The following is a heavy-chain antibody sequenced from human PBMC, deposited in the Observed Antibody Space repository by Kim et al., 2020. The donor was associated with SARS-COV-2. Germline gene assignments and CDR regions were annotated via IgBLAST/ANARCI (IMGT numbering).Heavy chain of an antibody. CDR3: ARFLAVAGTSR. Sequence: SETLSLTCTVSGGSISSSSYYWGWIRQPPGKGLEWIGSIYYSGSTYYNPSLKSRVTISVDTSKNQFSLKLSSVTAADTAVYYCARFLAVAGTSRWGQGTLVTVSS. V-gene: IGHV4-39*01. CDR2: IYYSGST. J-gene: IGHJ4*02. CDR1: GGSISSSSYY. D-gene: IGHD6-19*01.